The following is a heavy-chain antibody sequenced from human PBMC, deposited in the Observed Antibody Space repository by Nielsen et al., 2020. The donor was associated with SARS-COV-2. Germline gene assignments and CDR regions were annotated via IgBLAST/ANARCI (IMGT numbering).Heavy chain of an antibody. CDR1: GFTFDDYA. CDR3: AKNLVGATTGYYGMDV. D-gene: IGHD1-26*01. CDR2: ISWNSGSI. V-gene: IGHV3-9*01. J-gene: IGHJ6*02. Sequence: SLKISCAASGFTFDDYAMHWVRQDPGKGLEWVSGISWNSGSIGYADSVKGRFTISRDNAKNSLYLQMNSLRAEDTALYYCAKNLVGATTGYYGMDVWGQGTTVTVSS.